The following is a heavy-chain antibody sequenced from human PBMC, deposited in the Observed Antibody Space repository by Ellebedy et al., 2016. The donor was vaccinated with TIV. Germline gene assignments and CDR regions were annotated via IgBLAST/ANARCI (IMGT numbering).Heavy chain of an antibody. D-gene: IGHD6-19*01. J-gene: IGHJ4*02. CDR1: GYTFTGYY. CDR3: ARSGEKMAQWLVMGGY. Sequence: AASVKVSCKASGYTFTGYYMHWVRQAPGQGLEWMGWINPNSGGTNYAQKFQGWVTMTRDTSISTAYMELRSLRSDDTAVYYCARSGEKMAQWLVMGGYWGQGTLVTVSS. CDR2: INPNSGGT. V-gene: IGHV1-2*04.